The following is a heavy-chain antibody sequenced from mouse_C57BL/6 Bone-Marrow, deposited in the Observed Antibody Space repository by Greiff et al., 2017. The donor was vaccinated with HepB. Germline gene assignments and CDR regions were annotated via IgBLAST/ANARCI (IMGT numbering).Heavy chain of an antibody. CDR2: IHPHSGST. D-gene: IGHD1-1*02. Sequence: QVPLQQPGAELVKPGAPVKLSCKASGYTFTSSWMHWVKQRPGQGLEWIGMIHPHSGSTNYNEKFKSKATLTVDKSSSTAYMQLSSLTSEDSAVYYCEVDYDAMDYWGQGTSVTVSS. J-gene: IGHJ4*01. CDR3: EVDYDAMDY. V-gene: IGHV1-64*01. CDR1: GYTFTSSW.